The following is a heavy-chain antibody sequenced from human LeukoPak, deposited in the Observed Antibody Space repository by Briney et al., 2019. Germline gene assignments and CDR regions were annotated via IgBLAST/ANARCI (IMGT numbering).Heavy chain of an antibody. CDR2: INSDGSGI. V-gene: IGHV3-74*01. D-gene: IGHD6-19*01. CDR1: GFTFTSYW. J-gene: IGHJ3*02. CDR3: ARERRSSGWYDAFDM. Sequence: GGSLRLSCAASGFTFTSYWMTWVRQAPGKGLVWVSRINSDGSGIRYADSVKGRFTISRDNAKNTLYLQMNSLRAEDTAVYYCARERRSSGWYDAFDMRGQGTMVTVSS.